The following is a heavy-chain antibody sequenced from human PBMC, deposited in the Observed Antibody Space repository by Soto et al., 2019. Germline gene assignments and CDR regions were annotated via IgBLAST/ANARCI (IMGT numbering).Heavy chain of an antibody. D-gene: IGHD6-19*01. CDR1: VCPFSSYA. CDR3: AKAEQAVAWSEIEY. J-gene: IGHJ4*02. Sequence: EGSLRRSCSAAVCPFSSYAMSCVRQPPGNGLEWGSAISGGGGSTYYADSVKCRFTISRDNAKNTLYLQMNSLRAEDTAVYYCAKAEQAVAWSEIEYWGQGSLVTLSA. CDR2: ISGGGGST. V-gene: IGHV3-23*01.